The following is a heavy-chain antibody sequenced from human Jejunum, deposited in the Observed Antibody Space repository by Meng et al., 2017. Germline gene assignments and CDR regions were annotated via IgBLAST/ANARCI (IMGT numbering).Heavy chain of an antibody. J-gene: IGHJ4*02. D-gene: IGHD1-14*01. Sequence: QVQQQESGPGLVKPSGTLSLTCTVSGVSTTAPFYWTWIRQAPGKGLEWIGEVWPSGATYYNPSLSSRITISIDTSNNQFSLEVAFLTAADTAVYYCARAIRERYFDSWGQGTLVTVSS. CDR2: VWPSGAT. CDR1: GVSTTAPFY. CDR3: ARAIRERYFDS. V-gene: IGHV4-4*02.